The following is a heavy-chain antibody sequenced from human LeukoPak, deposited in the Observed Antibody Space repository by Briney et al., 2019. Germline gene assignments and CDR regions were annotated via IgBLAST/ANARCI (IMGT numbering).Heavy chain of an antibody. J-gene: IGHJ3*02. CDR2: INHSGST. CDR3: ARPAPNDAFDI. Sequence: SETLSLTCAAYGGSFSGYYWSWIRQPPGKGLEWIGEINHSGSTNYNPSLKSRVTISVDTSKNQFSLKLSSVTAADTAVYYCARPAPNDAFDIWGQGTMVTVSS. V-gene: IGHV4-34*01. CDR1: GGSFSGYY.